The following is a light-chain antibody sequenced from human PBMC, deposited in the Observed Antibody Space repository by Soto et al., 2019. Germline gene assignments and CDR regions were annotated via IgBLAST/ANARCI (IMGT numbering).Light chain of an antibody. Sequence: EIAMTQSPATLSVSPGERATLSCRASQSVISSLAWYQQKPGQAPRLLIYGASTRATGIPARFSGGGSGTEFTLTISSLQSEDFAVYYCQQYNNWPPWTFGQGTKVEIK. CDR3: QQYNNWPPWT. V-gene: IGKV3-15*01. CDR2: GAS. J-gene: IGKJ1*01. CDR1: QSVISS.